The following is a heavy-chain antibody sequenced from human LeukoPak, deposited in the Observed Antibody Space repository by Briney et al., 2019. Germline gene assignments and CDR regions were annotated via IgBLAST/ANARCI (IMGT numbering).Heavy chain of an antibody. J-gene: IGHJ4*02. Sequence: ASVKVSCKASGGTFSRYAFSWIRQAPGQGLEWMGGIIPIFGTTNYAQKFQGRVTITADKSSSTVYMELRSLRSEDTAVYYCATETLWSGLPYDYWGQGTLVTVSS. CDR2: IIPIFGTT. CDR1: GGTFSRYA. V-gene: IGHV1-69*06. D-gene: IGHD3-3*01. CDR3: ATETLWSGLPYDY.